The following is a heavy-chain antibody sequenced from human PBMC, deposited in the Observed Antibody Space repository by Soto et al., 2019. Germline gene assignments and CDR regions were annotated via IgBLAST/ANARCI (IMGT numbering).Heavy chain of an antibody. CDR1: GFTFSSYG. J-gene: IGHJ4*02. Sequence: GGSLRLSCAASGFTFSSYGMHWVRQAPGKVLEWVAIISYDGSKKYYGDSVKGRFTISRDNSKNTLFLQMNSLRAEDTAVYHCAKDLSYCTGDSCYSFDSWGQGTLVTVSS. CDR3: AKDLSYCTGDSCYSFDS. V-gene: IGHV3-30*18. CDR2: ISYDGSKK. D-gene: IGHD2-15*01.